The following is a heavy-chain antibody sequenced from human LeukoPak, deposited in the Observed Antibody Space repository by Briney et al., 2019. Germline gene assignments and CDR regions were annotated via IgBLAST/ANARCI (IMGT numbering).Heavy chain of an antibody. D-gene: IGHD3-10*01. Sequence: GGSLRLSCAASGFTFSRYAMSWVRQAPGKGLEWVSGISGSGGSTYYADSVKGRFTISRDNSKNTLYLQMNSLRADDTAVYYCAKVMTRTMVRGVPPSDYWGQGTLVTVSS. CDR3: AKVMTRTMVRGVPPSDY. CDR2: ISGSGGST. V-gene: IGHV3-23*01. J-gene: IGHJ4*02. CDR1: GFTFSRYA.